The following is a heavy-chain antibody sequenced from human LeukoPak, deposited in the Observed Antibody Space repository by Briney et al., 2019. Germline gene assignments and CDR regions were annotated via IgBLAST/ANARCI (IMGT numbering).Heavy chain of an antibody. CDR2: IYHSGNT. V-gene: IGHV4-4*02. D-gene: IGHD6-19*01. Sequence: SETLSLTCGVSGGSIDSTNYWSWVRQPPGKGLEWIGYIYHSGNTNYSPSLESRVTMSVDESKNQFSLRVHFVSAADTAVYYCASTRRAAVAGRFDSWGQGTLVTVSS. J-gene: IGHJ4*02. CDR1: GGSIDSTNY. CDR3: ASTRRAAVAGRFDS.